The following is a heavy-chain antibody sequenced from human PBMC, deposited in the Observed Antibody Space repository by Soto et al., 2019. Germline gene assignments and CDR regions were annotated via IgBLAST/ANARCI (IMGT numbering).Heavy chain of an antibody. CDR3: ARDRIVVPAAIRYYYYGMDV. V-gene: IGHV4-30-4*01. J-gene: IGHJ6*02. D-gene: IGHD2-2*02. Sequence: SETLSLTCTVSGGSISSGDYYWSWIRQPPGKGLEWIGYVYYSGSTYYNPSLKSRVTISVDTSKNQFSLKLSSVTAADTAVYYCARDRIVVPAAIRYYYYGMDVWGQGTTVTVSS. CDR2: VYYSGST. CDR1: GGSISSGDYY.